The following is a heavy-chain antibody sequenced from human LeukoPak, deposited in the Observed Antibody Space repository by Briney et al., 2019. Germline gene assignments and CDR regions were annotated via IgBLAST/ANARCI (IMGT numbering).Heavy chain of an antibody. V-gene: IGHV5-51*01. D-gene: IGHD2-2*01. J-gene: IGHJ3*02. Sequence: GESLKISCKGSGYSFTSYWIGWVRQMPGKGLEWMGIIYPGDSDTSYSPSFQGQVTISADQSISTAYLQWSSLKASDTAMYYCARQVPGYCSSTSCLDAFDIWGQGTMVTVSS. CDR2: IYPGDSDT. CDR1: GYSFTSYW. CDR3: ARQVPGYCSSTSCLDAFDI.